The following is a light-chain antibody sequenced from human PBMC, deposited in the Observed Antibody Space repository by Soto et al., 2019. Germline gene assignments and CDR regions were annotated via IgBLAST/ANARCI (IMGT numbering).Light chain of an antibody. Sequence: EIVLTQSPATLSSFPGDRVTLSCRASQSVSSNYFAWYQQKPGQAPTLLIYGISSRATGIPDRFSGSGSGTDFTLTISRLEPEDFAVYYCEQYGSSPRTFGQGTKVDIK. J-gene: IGKJ1*01. CDR2: GIS. CDR3: EQYGSSPRT. CDR1: QSVSSNY. V-gene: IGKV3-20*01.